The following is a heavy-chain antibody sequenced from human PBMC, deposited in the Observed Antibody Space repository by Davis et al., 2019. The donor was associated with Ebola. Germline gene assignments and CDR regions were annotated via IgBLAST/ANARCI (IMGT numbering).Heavy chain of an antibody. Sequence: AASVPVSCKASGYTFTGYYIHWVRQAPGHGLEWMGWINPNSGDTKYSQKLQGWVTMTRDTPISTAYMELNRLTSDDTAVYYCARDRVCSGATCYAYFDFWGQGTLVTVSS. CDR1: GYTFTGYY. CDR3: ARDRVCSGATCYAYFDF. J-gene: IGHJ4*02. CDR2: INPNSGDT. D-gene: IGHD2-15*01. V-gene: IGHV1-2*04.